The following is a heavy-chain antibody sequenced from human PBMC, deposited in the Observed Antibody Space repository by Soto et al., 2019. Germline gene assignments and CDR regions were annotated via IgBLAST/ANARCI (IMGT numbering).Heavy chain of an antibody. Sequence: SETLSLTCTVSGGSISSGGDYWGWIRQHPGKGLEWIGHIYYSGSTYYNPSLESRVAISVDTSNNQFSLKLSSVTAADTAVYYCARGHGDSYFDYWGQGTLVTVSS. J-gene: IGHJ4*02. CDR2: IYYSGST. CDR1: GGSISSGGDY. V-gene: IGHV4-31*03. D-gene: IGHD4-17*01. CDR3: ARGHGDSYFDY.